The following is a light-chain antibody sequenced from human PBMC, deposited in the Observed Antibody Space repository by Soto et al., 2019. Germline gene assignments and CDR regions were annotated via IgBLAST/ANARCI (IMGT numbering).Light chain of an antibody. Sequence: EIVLTQSPGTLSLSPGERATLSCRASQRVSSYLAWFQQKPGQAPRLLIHGASSRATGIPDRFSGSGSGTDFTLTISRLEPEDFAVYFCQQYGDSPRTFGQGTKVEI. CDR1: QRVSSY. J-gene: IGKJ1*01. CDR3: QQYGDSPRT. V-gene: IGKV3-20*01. CDR2: GAS.